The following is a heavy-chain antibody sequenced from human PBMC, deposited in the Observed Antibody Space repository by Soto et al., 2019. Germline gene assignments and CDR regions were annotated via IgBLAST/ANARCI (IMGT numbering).Heavy chain of an antibody. CDR2: ISSSGSTI. Sequence: GGSLRLSCAASGFTFSDYYMSWIRQAPGKGLEWVSYISSSGSTIYYADSVKGRFTISRDNAKNSLYLQMNSLRDEDTVVYYCARGGDCTNGVCYSDGMDVWGQGTTVTVSS. CDR3: ARGGDCTNGVCYSDGMDV. CDR1: GFTFSDYY. J-gene: IGHJ6*02. V-gene: IGHV3-11*04. D-gene: IGHD2-8*01.